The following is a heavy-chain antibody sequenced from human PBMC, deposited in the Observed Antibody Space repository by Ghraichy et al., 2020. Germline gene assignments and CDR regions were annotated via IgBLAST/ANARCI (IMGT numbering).Heavy chain of an antibody. D-gene: IGHD3-10*01. J-gene: IGHJ6*02. V-gene: IGHV4-59*01. CDR3: ARGYYYGSGRWVYGMDV. Sequence: SETLSLTCTVSGGSISSFYWSWVRQPPGKGLEWIGYIFYNGTTNYNPSLKSRVTITVDTSKNQFSLKLTSVTAADTAVYYCARGYYYGSGRWVYGMDVWGQGTTVIVSS. CDR2: IFYNGTT. CDR1: GGSISSFY.